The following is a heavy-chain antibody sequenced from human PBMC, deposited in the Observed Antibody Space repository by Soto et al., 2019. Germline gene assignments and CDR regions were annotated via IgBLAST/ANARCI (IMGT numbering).Heavy chain of an antibody. V-gene: IGHV5-51*01. CDR2: IDLSNSGT. CDR3: ARRTSTSGWRHYFDY. D-gene: IGHD6-19*01. CDR1: GYSFSNHW. J-gene: IGHJ4*01. Sequence: GESLKISCKGFGYSFSNHWIGWVRQMPGKGLEWMGIIDLSNSGTRYSPSFQGQVAISADKSISTVYLQWSSLKASDTAMYYCARRTSTSGWRHYFDYWGQEPWSPSPQ.